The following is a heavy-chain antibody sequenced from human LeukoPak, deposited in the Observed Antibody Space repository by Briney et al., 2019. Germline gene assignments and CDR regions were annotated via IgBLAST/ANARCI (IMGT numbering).Heavy chain of an antibody. CDR2: INHSGST. D-gene: IGHD1-14*01. J-gene: IGHJ4*02. V-gene: IGHV4-34*01. Sequence: PGGSLRLSCAASGFTFSSYSMNWVRQPPGKGLEWIGEINHSGSTNYNPSLKSRVTISVDTSKNQFSLKLSSVTAADTAVYYCARKFSAPIRRSKTQGYDYWGQGTLVTVSS. CDR1: GFTFSSYS. CDR3: ARKFSAPIRRSKTQGYDY.